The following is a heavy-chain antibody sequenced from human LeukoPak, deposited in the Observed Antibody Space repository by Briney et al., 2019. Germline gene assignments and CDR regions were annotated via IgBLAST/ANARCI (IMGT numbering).Heavy chain of an antibody. CDR3: ARGCFYDRSPYCPFDY. CDR1: GFIVSDND. CDR2: IYSGGRT. V-gene: IGHV3-53*01. D-gene: IGHD3-22*01. J-gene: IGHJ4*02. Sequence: GGSLRLSCAASGFIVSDNDMSWVRQAPGKGLEWVSLIYSGGRTYYADSVKGRFTISRDNSKNTLYPQMNSLRGEDTAVYYCARGCFYDRSPYCPFDYWGQGTLVTVSS.